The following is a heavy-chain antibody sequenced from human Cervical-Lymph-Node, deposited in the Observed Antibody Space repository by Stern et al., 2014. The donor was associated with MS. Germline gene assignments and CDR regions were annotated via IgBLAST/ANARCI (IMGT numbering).Heavy chain of an antibody. D-gene: IGHD5-24*01. CDR1: GFNFGDHG. CDR2: ICWNGGST. CDR3: ARVLGLQYWHLDL. Sequence: EVQLVESGGGVLRPGGALTISCGTSGFNFGDHGMAWVRQGPGRGLEWVSGICWNGGSTGYKASVKGRFSIFRDSAKSSLYLQMNSLRAEDTALYYCARVLGLQYWHLDLWGRGTQVTVSS. V-gene: IGHV3-20*04. J-gene: IGHJ2*01.